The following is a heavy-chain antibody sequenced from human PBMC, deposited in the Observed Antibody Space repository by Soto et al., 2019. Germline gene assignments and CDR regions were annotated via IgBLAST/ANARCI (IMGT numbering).Heavy chain of an antibody. CDR1: GYTFTSYY. V-gene: IGHV1-46*01. D-gene: IGHD3-10*01. CDR2: INPSGGRT. CDR3: ARDGCITATCAGGGNWFDP. Sequence: QVQLVQSGAEVKKPGASVKVSCKASGYTFTSYYMHWVRQAPGQGLEWMGIINPSGGRTTYAQKVQGRVTMTRDTSTTTVYMELSSLRSDDTAVYYCARDGCITATCAGGGNWFDPWGQGTLVTVSS. J-gene: IGHJ5*02.